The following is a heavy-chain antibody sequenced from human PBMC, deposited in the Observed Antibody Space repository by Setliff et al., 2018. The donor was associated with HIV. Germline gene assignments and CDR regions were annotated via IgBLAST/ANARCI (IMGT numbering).Heavy chain of an antibody. CDR3: ARGLGRGSGTYCHPPVY. D-gene: IGHD3-10*01. CDR2: INHSGNT. J-gene: IGHJ4*02. V-gene: IGHV4-34*01. CDR1: GGSFSEYY. Sequence: SETLSLTCALNGGSFSEYYWMWIRQPPGEGLEWIGEINHSGNTNYNPSLKSRVTMSGDTSKNQFSLNLTSVTTADTAVYFCARGLGRGSGTYCHPPVYWGPGTLVAVSS.